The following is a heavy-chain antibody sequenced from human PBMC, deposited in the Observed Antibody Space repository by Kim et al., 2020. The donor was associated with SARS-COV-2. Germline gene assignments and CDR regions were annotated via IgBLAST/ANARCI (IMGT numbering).Heavy chain of an antibody. D-gene: IGHD3-9*01. J-gene: IGHJ4*02. Sequence: SETLSLTCAVYGGSFSGYYWSWIRQPPGKGLEWIGEINHSGSTNYNPSLKSRVTISVDTSKNQFSLKLSSVTAADTAVYYCAREKYYDILTGHPFDYWGQGTLVTVSP. V-gene: IGHV4-34*01. CDR1: GGSFSGYY. CDR3: AREKYYDILTGHPFDY. CDR2: INHSGST.